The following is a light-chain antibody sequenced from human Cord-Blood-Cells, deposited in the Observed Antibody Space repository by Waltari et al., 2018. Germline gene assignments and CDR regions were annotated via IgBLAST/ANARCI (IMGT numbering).Light chain of an antibody. CDR2: KAS. CDR3: QQYXSYSRT. V-gene: IGKV1-5*03. Sequence: DIQMTQSPSTLSASVGDRVTITCRASQSISSWLAWYQQKPGKAPKLLIYKASSLESGVPSRFSGSGSGTEFTLTISSLQPDDFATYYCQQYXSYSRTFGQGTKVEIK. J-gene: IGKJ1*01. CDR1: QSISSW.